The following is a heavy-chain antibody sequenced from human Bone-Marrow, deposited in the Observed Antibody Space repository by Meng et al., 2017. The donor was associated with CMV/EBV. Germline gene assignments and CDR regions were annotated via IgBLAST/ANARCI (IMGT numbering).Heavy chain of an antibody. CDR1: GYTFTGYY. CDR3: ARVGGNRDY. J-gene: IGHJ4*02. D-gene: IGHD1-14*01. CDR2: INPNGGGT. V-gene: IGHV1-2*02. Sequence: ASVKVSCKASGYTFTGYYMHWVRQAPGQAPEWMGWINPNGGGTNYARKFQDRVAMTRDTSISTAYMELSRLRSEDTAVYYCARVGGNRDYWGQGTLVTVSS.